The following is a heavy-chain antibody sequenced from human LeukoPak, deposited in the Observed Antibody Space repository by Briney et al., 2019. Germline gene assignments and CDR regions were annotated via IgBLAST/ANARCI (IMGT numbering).Heavy chain of an antibody. D-gene: IGHD3-10*01. V-gene: IGHV5-51*01. Sequence: KCGESLKISCEGSGYSFDTHWIGWVRQKPGKGLEWMGIIYPDDSDTRYSPSFQGQVTISADKSIRTAYLHWSSLKASDTAMYYCARGRREYPGSGSYSTHFENWGQGTLVTVSS. J-gene: IGHJ4*02. CDR3: ARGRREYPGSGSYSTHFEN. CDR1: GYSFDTHW. CDR2: IYPDDSDT.